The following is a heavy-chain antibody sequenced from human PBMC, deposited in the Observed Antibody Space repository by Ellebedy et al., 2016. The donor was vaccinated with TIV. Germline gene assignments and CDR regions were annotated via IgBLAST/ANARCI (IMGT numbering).Heavy chain of an antibody. CDR1: GGSISSGGYY. CDR3: ARREGYHRFDY. V-gene: IGHV4-31*03. J-gene: IGHJ4*02. D-gene: IGHD5-24*01. Sequence: SETLSLTCTVSGGSISSGGYYWSWIRQHPGKGLEWIGYIYYSGSAYYNPSLKSRVTISVDTSKNHFSLKLSSVTVADTAVYYCARREGYHRFDYWGQGTLVTVSS. CDR2: IYYSGSA.